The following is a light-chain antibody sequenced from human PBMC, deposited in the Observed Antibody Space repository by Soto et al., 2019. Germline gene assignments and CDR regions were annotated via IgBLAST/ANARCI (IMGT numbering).Light chain of an antibody. CDR2: GAV. V-gene: IGKV3-20*01. J-gene: IGKJ2*01. Sequence: EIALTQSPGTLSLSPGERATLSCRANETVRSSSLAWYQQKPGQAPRLLVYGAVNRASGIPDRFSGSGSGTDFTLTINRLEPEDFAVYYCQQYGSSLPYTFGQGTKLEIK. CDR1: ETVRSSS. CDR3: QQYGSSLPYT.